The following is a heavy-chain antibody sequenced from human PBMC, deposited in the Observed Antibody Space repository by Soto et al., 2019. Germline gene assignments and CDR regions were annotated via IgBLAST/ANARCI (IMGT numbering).Heavy chain of an antibody. CDR2: IYYSGST. V-gene: IGHV4-31*03. CDR3: ARGIAAAGTNWLDP. CDR1: GGSISSGGYY. D-gene: IGHD6-13*01. J-gene: IGHJ5*02. Sequence: SETLSLTCTVPGGSISSGGYYWSWIRQHPGKGLEWIGYIYYSGSTYYNPSLKSRVTISVDTSKNQFSLKLSSVTAADTAVYYCARGIAAAGTNWLDPWGQGTLVTVSS.